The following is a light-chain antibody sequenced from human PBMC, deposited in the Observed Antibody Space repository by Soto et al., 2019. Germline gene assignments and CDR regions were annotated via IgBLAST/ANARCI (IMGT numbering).Light chain of an antibody. V-gene: IGLV2-8*01. Sequence: QSALTQPPSASGSPGQSVTISCTGTSSDVGGYNYVSWYQQHPGKAPKLMIYEVSKRPSGVPDRFSGSQSGNTAALTVSGLQAEDEADYYCRSYEGSNGVFGGGTKLTVL. CDR2: EVS. CDR1: SSDVGGYNY. CDR3: RSYEGSNGV. J-gene: IGLJ2*01.